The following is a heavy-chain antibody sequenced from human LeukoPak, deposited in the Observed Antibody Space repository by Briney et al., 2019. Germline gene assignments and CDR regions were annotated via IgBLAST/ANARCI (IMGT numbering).Heavy chain of an antibody. J-gene: IGHJ6*02. V-gene: IGHV3-23*01. CDR3: AKGLAVGETYFCAMDV. Sequence: PGGSLRLSCAASGFTFRRYAMTWVRQAPGKGLEWVSGISDTSVNRHFADSVKGRFTISRDNSKNMLYLQMNSLRAEDTAVYFCAKGLAVGETYFCAMDVWGQGTTVTVSS. CDR2: ISDTSVNR. D-gene: IGHD6-19*01. CDR1: GFTFRRYA.